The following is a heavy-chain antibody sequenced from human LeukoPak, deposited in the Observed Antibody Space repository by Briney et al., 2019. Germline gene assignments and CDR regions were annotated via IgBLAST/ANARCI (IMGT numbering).Heavy chain of an antibody. D-gene: IGHD3-10*01. CDR1: GGSISSYY. V-gene: IGHV4-59*01. Sequence: PSETLSLTCTVSGGSISSYYWSWIRQPPGKGLEWIGYIYYSGSTNYNPPLKRRVTISVDTSKNQFSLKLRSVTAADTAVYYCARVPPTNYGSGLFDPWGQGTLVTVSP. J-gene: IGHJ5*02. CDR2: IYYSGST. CDR3: ARVPPTNYGSGLFDP.